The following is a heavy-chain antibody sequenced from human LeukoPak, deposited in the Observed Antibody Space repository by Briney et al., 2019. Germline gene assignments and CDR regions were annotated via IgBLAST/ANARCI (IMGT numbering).Heavy chain of an antibody. J-gene: IGHJ4*02. D-gene: IGHD3-10*01. CDR1: GYTFTSYY. V-gene: IGHV1-46*01. CDR3: AREAFGETQFDS. Sequence: ASVKVSFKASGYTFTSYYMHWVRQAPGPGLEWMGIINPSGGSTSYAQKFQGRVTMTRDTSTSTVYMELSSLRSEDTAVYYCAREAFGETQFDSWGQGTLVTVSS. CDR2: INPSGGST.